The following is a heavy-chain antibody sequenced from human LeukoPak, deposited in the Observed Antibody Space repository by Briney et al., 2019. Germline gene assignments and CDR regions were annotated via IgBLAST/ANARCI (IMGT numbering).Heavy chain of an antibody. CDR1: GCTLSSYS. V-gene: IGHV3-21*01. J-gene: IGHJ4*02. Sequence: GGSLRLSCAASGCTLSSYSMNWVRQAPGKGLEWVSSISSSSSYIYYADSVKGRFTISRDNAKNSLYLQMNSLRAEDTAVYYCARARGGPVNYWGQGTLVTVSS. CDR2: ISSSSSYI. CDR3: ARARGGPVNY. D-gene: IGHD3-10*01.